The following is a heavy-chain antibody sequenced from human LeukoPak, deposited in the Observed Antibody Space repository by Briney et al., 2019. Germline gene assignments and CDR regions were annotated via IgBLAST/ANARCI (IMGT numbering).Heavy chain of an antibody. CDR2: IGTAGDT. CDR1: GFTFSSYD. D-gene: IGHD3-10*01. J-gene: IGHJ4*02. V-gene: IGHV3-13*01. CDR3: ARGLAGELLDY. Sequence: GGSLRLSCAASGFTFSSYDMHWVRQATGKGLEWVSAIGTAGDTYYPGSVKGRFTISRENAKNSLYLQMNSLRAGDTAVYYCARGLAGELLDYWGQGTLVTVSS.